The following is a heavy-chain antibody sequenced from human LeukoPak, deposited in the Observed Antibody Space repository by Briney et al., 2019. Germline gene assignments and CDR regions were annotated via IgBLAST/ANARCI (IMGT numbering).Heavy chain of an antibody. CDR3: ARRRNYLSHFEY. J-gene: IGHJ4*02. CDR2: IYTSGST. V-gene: IGHV4-61*02. D-gene: IGHD1-7*01. Sequence: KPSQTLSLTCTVSGGSISSGSYYWSWIRQPAGKGLEWNGRIYTSGSTNYNPSLKSRVTISVDTSKNQFSLKLSSVTAADTALYYCARRRNYLSHFEYWGQGTLVTVSS. CDR1: GGSISSGSYY.